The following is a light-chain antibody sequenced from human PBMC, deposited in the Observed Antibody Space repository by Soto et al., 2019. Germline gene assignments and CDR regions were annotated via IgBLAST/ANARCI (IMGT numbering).Light chain of an antibody. V-gene: IGLV7-43*01. CDR1: TGAVTSGHY. CDR3: LLYYGGAHWV. J-gene: IGLJ3*02. CDR2: DTS. Sequence: QAVVTQEPSLTVSPGGTVTLTFTSNTGAVTSGHYPNWFQQKPGQAPRTLIYDTSNKHSWTPARFSGSLLGGKAALTLSGVQPEDEAEYYCLLYYGGAHWVFGGGTKVTVL.